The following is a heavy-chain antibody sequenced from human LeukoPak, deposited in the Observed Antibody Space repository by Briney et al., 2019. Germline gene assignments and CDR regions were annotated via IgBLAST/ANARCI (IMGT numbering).Heavy chain of an antibody. V-gene: IGHV4-61*02. CDR2: IFTTGSI. J-gene: IGHJ6*03. CDR3: ARVPNSYYYYMDV. Sequence: SETLSLTCTVSGASISSGSDYWSWIRQPAGKGLEWIGRIFTTGSINYNPSLRTRFTISVDRSKNECALKLNSLTAADTAVYYCARVPNSYYYYMDVWGKGTTVTISS. CDR1: GASISSGSDY.